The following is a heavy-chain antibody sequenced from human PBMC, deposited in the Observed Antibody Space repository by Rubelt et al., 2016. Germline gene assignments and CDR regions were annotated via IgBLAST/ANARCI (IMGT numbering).Heavy chain of an antibody. Sequence: EVQLVESGGGLIQSGGSLRLSCAASGFTVSTNYMSWVRQAPGKGLDWVSVSYSGGGTYYAESVKGRFTVSKDNSKNTIYLQMNGLRADDTVLYYCVRLVDTRNYYGLADYWGQGTLVTVSS. CDR1: GFTVSTNY. D-gene: IGHD5-18*01. CDR3: VRLVDTRNYYGLADY. CDR2: SYSGGGT. J-gene: IGHJ4*02. V-gene: IGHV3-66*02.